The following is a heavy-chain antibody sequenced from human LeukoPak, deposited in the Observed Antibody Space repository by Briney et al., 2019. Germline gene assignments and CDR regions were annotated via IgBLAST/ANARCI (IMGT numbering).Heavy chain of an antibody. V-gene: IGHV3-9*01. D-gene: IGHD1-26*01. Sequence: GGSLRLSCLASGFTFNNALHWVRQGPGKGLEWVSGGSWKSHVIDYADSVKGRFTISRDNAKNSLFLEMNSLRPEDTASYYCVKGNSGTYATYFDSWGQGTMVTVAS. CDR2: GSWKSHVI. J-gene: IGHJ4*02. CDR3: VKGNSGTYATYFDS. CDR1: GFTFNNA.